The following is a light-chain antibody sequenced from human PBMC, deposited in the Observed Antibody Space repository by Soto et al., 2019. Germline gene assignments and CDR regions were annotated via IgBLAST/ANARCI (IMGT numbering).Light chain of an antibody. CDR3: AAWDDSLNGRV. V-gene: IGLV1-44*01. CDR2: YDN. J-gene: IGLJ1*01. Sequence: QSVLTQPPSASGTPGQRVTISCSGSNSNIGSNTVNWYQQLPGTAPKLLIYYDNLRPSGVPDRISGSKSGTPASLAISGPQSDDEADYYCAAWDDSLNGRVFGTGTKLTVL. CDR1: NSNIGSNT.